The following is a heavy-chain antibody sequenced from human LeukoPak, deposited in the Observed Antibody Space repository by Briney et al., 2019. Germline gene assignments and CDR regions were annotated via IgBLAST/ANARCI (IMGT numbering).Heavy chain of an antibody. CDR2: ISSSGGST. J-gene: IGHJ4*02. CDR1: GFTLSSYA. V-gene: IGHV3-23*01. Sequence: PGGSLRLSCAASGFTLSSYAMSWVRQAPGKGLQWVSGISSSGGSTYYVDSVKGRFTISTDNSKNTLYLQMNSLRAEDTAVYYCASNTGYSYGYFDYWGQGTLVTVSS. D-gene: IGHD5-18*01. CDR3: ASNTGYSYGYFDY.